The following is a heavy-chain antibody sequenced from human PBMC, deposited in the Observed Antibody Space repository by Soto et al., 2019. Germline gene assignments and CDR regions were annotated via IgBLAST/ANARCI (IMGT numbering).Heavy chain of an antibody. J-gene: IGHJ4*02. D-gene: IGHD3-10*01. CDR3: ARDRALLWFGELSS. Sequence: GGSLRLSCAASGFTFGSYGMHWVRQAPGKGLEWVAVIWYDGSNKYYADSVKGRFTISRDNSKNTLYLQMNSLRAEDTAVYYCARDRALLWFGELSSWGQGTLVTVSS. CDR2: IWYDGSNK. V-gene: IGHV3-33*01. CDR1: GFTFGSYG.